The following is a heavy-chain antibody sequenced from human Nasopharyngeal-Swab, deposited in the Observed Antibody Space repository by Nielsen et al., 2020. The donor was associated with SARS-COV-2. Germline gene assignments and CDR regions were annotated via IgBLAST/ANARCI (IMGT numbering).Heavy chain of an antibody. CDR3: ARRAARDGYNYEVDP. D-gene: IGHD5-24*01. J-gene: IGHJ5*02. CDR2: IYPGDSDT. V-gene: IGHV5-51*01. Sequence: GESLKISCKGSGYRFTTYWIGWVRQMPGKGLEWMGTIYPGDSDTRYSPSFHGRVTISADKSINTAYLQWTSLRASDTAVYYCARRAARDGYNYEVDPWGQGTLVTVSS. CDR1: GYRFTTYW.